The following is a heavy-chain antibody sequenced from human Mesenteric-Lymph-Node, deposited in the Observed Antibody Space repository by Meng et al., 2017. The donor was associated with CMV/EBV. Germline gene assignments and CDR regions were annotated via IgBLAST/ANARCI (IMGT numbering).Heavy chain of an antibody. D-gene: IGHD3-22*01. CDR1: GYTFTSYG. J-gene: IGHJ6*02. CDR3: ARLSSTTMIEGGMDV. Sequence: ASVKVSCKASGYTFTSYGISWVRQAPGQGLEWMGWISAYNCNTNYAQKLQGRVTMTTDTSTSTAYMELRSLRSDDTAVYYCARLSSTTMIEGGMDVWGQGTTVTVSS. CDR2: ISAYNCNT. V-gene: IGHV1-18*01.